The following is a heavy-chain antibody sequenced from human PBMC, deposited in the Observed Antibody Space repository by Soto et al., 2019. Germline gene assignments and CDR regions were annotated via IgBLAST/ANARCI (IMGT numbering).Heavy chain of an antibody. J-gene: IGHJ4*02. CDR2: IKQDGSEK. D-gene: IGHD3-16*01. CDR1: GFTFTNYW. Sequence: GGSLRLSCVASGFTFTNYWMTWVRQAPGKGLEWVANIKQDGSEKQFVDSVKGRFTISRDNAKNSLYLHMNSLRAEDPAVYYCARPALREHLDYWGQVDLVTVSS. CDR3: ARPALREHLDY. V-gene: IGHV3-7*01.